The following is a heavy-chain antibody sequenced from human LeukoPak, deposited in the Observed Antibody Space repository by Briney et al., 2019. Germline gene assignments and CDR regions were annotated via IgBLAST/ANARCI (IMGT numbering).Heavy chain of an antibody. CDR2: IYYSGTT. J-gene: IGHJ4*02. Sequence: SETLSLTCSVSGGSISTYYWSWIRQPPGKGLEWIGYIYYSGTTTYNPSLKSRVTISVDTSKNQFSLELSSVTAADTAIYYCARSDRYYYGSDYWGQGTLVTVSS. D-gene: IGHD3-10*01. V-gene: IGHV4-59*08. CDR3: ARSDRYYYGSDY. CDR1: GGSISTYY.